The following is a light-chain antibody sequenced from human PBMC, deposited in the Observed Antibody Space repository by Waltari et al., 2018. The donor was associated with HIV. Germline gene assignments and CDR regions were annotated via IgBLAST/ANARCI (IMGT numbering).Light chain of an antibody. CDR2: EVN. CDR3: NSYAGSNNWV. V-gene: IGLV2-8*01. Sequence: QSALTQTPSASGSPGQSVTISCTGTSSDVGGSTYVSWYQQHPGKAPKRMIYEVNKRPSGVPDLFSGSKSANTASLTVSGLQADDEADYYCNSYAGSNNWVFGGGTKLTVL. J-gene: IGLJ3*02. CDR1: SSDVGGSTY.